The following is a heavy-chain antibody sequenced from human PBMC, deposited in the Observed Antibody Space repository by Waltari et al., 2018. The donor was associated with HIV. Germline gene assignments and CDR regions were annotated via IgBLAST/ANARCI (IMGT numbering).Heavy chain of an antibody. CDR3: ARSNYYYEDHDAFDI. D-gene: IGHD3-22*01. Sequence: EVQLVESGGGLIQPGGSLRLSCAASGFTVSSNYMSWVSQAPGKGLEWVSVIYSGGSTYYADSVKGRFTISRDNSKNTLYLQMNSLRAEDTAVYYCARSNYYYEDHDAFDIWGQGTMVTVSS. CDR1: GFTVSSNY. V-gene: IGHV3-53*01. J-gene: IGHJ3*02. CDR2: IYSGGST.